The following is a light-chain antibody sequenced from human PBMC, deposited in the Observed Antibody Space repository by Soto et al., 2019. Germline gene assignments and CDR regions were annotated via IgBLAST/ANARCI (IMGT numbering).Light chain of an antibody. CDR1: QSISSW. CDR2: DAS. Sequence: DIQMTQSPSTLSASVGDRVTITCRASQSISSWLAWYQQKPGKAPKVLIYDASSLESGVPSRFSGSGSGTEFTLTISSLQPDDFAAYYCQHYNSYRAFGQGTKVEIK. CDR3: QHYNSYRA. V-gene: IGKV1-5*01. J-gene: IGKJ1*01.